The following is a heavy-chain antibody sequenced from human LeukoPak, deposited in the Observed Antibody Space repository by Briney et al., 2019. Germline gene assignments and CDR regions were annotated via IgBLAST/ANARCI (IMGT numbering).Heavy chain of an antibody. Sequence: SETLSLTCAVYNGSFSGYYWSWIRQPPGKGLEWIGEINHSGSTNYNPSLKSRVTISVDTSKNQFSLKLSSVTAADTAVYYCARLNYYYDSSADRAFDIWGQGTLVTVSS. CDR2: INHSGST. V-gene: IGHV4-34*01. D-gene: IGHD3-22*01. J-gene: IGHJ3*02. CDR3: ARLNYYYDSSADRAFDI. CDR1: NGSFSGYY.